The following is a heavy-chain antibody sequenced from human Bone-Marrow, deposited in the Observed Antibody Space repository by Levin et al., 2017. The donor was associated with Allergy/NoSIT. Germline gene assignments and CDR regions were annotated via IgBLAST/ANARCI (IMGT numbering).Heavy chain of an antibody. CDR2: IIPIFGTA. D-gene: IGHD2-15*01. J-gene: IGHJ6*03. V-gene: IGHV1-69*06. CDR3: AREKLGYCSGGSCSVYYYYMDV. Sequence: SVKVSCKASGGTFSSYAISWVRQAPGQGLEWMGGIIPIFGTANYAQKFQGRVTITADKSTSTAYMELSSLRSEDTAVYYCAREKLGYCSGGSCSVYYYYMDVWGKGTTVTVSS. CDR1: GGTFSSYA.